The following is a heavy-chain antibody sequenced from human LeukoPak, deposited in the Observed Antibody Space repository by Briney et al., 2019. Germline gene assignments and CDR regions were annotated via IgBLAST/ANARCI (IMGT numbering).Heavy chain of an antibody. Sequence: SETLSLTCAVYGGSFSGYYWSWIRQPPGKGLEWIGQINHSGSTNYNPSLKSRVTISVDTSKNQFSLKLSSVTAADTAVYYCARDLGSYSSSWFDSYYYYYMDVWGKGTTVTVSS. CDR2: INHSGST. V-gene: IGHV4-34*01. CDR3: ARDLGSYSSSWFDSYYYYYMDV. D-gene: IGHD6-13*01. CDR1: GGSFSGYY. J-gene: IGHJ6*03.